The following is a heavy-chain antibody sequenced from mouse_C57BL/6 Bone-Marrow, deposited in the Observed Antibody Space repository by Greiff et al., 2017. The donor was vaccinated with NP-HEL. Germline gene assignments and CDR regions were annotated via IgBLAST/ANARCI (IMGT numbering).Heavy chain of an antibody. D-gene: IGHD4-1*01. CDR2: INPSSGYT. CDR1: GYTFTSYT. J-gene: IGHJ3*01. V-gene: IGHV1-4*01. CDR3: ARILTGGFAY. Sequence: VQLQQSGAELARPGASVKMSCKASGYTFTSYTMHWVKQRPGQGLEWIGYINPSSGYTKYNQKFMDKATLTADNSSSNAYMLLSSLTSKDSAVDYSARILTGGFAYWGQGTLVTVSA.